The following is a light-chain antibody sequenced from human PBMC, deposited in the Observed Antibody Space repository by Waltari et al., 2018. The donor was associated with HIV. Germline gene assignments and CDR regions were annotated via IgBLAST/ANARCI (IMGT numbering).Light chain of an antibody. V-gene: IGKV1-39*01. Sequence: DIQMTQSPSSLSASVGDTVTIACRASQTIDAYLNWYQQKPGKAPNLLIYAASNLRSGVPSRFSGSGFGTDFSLTISSLQPEDFATYFCQQTYNTPLTFGGGTNVEIK. CDR2: AAS. J-gene: IGKJ4*01. CDR1: QTIDAY. CDR3: QQTYNTPLT.